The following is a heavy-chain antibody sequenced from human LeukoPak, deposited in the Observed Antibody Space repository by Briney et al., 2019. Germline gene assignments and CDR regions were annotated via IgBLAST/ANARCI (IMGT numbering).Heavy chain of an antibody. CDR1: GFTFSSYS. D-gene: IGHD3-10*01. CDR2: ISSSSSYI. CDR3: ARDIGSPYFDY. Sequence: PGGSLRLSCAASGFTFSSYSMNWVRQAPGKGLEWVSSISSSSSYIYYADSVKGRFTISRDNSKNTLYLQMNSLRAEDTAVYYCARDIGSPYFDYWGQGTLVTVSS. V-gene: IGHV3-21*04. J-gene: IGHJ4*02.